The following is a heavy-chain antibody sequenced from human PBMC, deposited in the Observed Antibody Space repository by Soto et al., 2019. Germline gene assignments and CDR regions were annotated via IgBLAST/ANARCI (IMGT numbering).Heavy chain of an antibody. V-gene: IGHV3-21*01. CDR3: ARVLRFLEWSSDY. J-gene: IGHJ4*02. Sequence: GGSLRLSCAASGFTFSSYSMNWVRQAPGKGLEWVSSISSSSSYIYYADSVKGRFTISRDNAKNSLYLQMNSLRAEDTAVYYCARVLRFLEWSSDYWGQGTLVTVS. CDR2: ISSSSSYI. CDR1: GFTFSSYS. D-gene: IGHD3-3*01.